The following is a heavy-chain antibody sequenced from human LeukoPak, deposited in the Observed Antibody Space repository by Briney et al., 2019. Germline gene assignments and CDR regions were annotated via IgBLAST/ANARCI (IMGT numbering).Heavy chain of an antibody. J-gene: IGHJ5*02. Sequence: SETLSLTCTVSGGSISSGDYYWSWIRQPPGKGLEWIGYIYYSGSTYYNPSLKSRVTISVDTSKNQFSLKLSSVTAADTAVYYCARDRGEYCSGGSCYSNWFDPWGQGTLVTVSS. CDR1: GGSISSGDYY. V-gene: IGHV4-30-4*02. CDR3: ARDRGEYCSGGSCYSNWFDP. CDR2: IYYSGST. D-gene: IGHD2-15*01.